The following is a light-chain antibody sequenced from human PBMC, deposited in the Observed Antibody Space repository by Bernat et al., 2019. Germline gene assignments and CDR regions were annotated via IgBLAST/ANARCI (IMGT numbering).Light chain of an antibody. CDR2: GAS. CDR1: QGISSY. J-gene: IGKJ4*01. Sequence: IRMTQSPSSFSASTGDRVTITCRASQGISSYIAWYQQKPGKAPKVLIYGASTLASGVPARFSGSGSGTDFSLTITYLQSEDFATYYCQQYYTYPLTFGGGTNVEIK. CDR3: QQYYTYPLT. V-gene: IGKV1-8*01.